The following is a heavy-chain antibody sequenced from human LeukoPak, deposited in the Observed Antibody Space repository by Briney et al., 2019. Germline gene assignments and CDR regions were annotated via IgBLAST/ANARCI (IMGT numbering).Heavy chain of an antibody. Sequence: GRSLRLSCAASGFTFSSYGMQWVRQAPGKGLEWVAVISYDGSNKYYADSVKGRFTISRDNSKNTLYLQMNSLRAEDTAVYYCAQGIPYSYGYFDYWGQGTLVTVSS. J-gene: IGHJ4*02. CDR3: AQGIPYSYGYFDY. CDR2: ISYDGSNK. CDR1: GFTFSSYG. V-gene: IGHV3-30*18. D-gene: IGHD5-18*01.